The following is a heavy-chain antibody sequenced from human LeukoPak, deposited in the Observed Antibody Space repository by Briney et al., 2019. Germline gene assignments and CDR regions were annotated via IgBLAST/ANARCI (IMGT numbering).Heavy chain of an antibody. V-gene: IGHV4-34*01. CDR3: ARGVLGPYYFDL. CDR2: IHYTGAT. CDR1: GGSFRGYC. Sequence: TSETLSLTCAVYGGSFRGYCWSWIRQPPGKGLEWIGEIHYTGATNYKPSLKSRVTISGDPSKNQFSLRVSSVTAADTAVYYCARGVLGPYYFDLWGRGTLVTVSS. D-gene: IGHD7-27*01. J-gene: IGHJ2*01.